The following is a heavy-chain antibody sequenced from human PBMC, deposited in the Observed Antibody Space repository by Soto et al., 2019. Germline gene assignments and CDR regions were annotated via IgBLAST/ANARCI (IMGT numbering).Heavy chain of an antibody. CDR3: AREPGGGTGPSDP. J-gene: IGHJ5*02. V-gene: IGHV1-69*01. CDR1: GGTFSSYA. CDR2: IIPVFGTA. D-gene: IGHD3-10*01. Sequence: QVQLVQAGAEVKKPGSSVKVSCKASGGTFSSYAISWVRQAPGQGLEWMGGIIPVFGTAKYAQKFQSRVTITADESTSTANMGLSSLRSEDTAVYYCAREPGGGTGPSDPWGQGTLVTVSS.